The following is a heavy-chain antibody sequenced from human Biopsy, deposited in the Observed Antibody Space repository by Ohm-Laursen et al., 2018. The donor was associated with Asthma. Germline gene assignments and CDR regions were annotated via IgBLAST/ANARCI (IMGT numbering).Heavy chain of an antibody. CDR2: SDHRGNT. Sequence: SDTLSLTCSMYGLSSSAYYWTWIRQTPGKGLEWIGESDHRGNTNTNATLKSRVTISKAKSANEFSLKMKSVTAADTAIYYCARGPEWYGLDVWGQGTTVTVSS. D-gene: IGHD3-3*01. CDR3: ARGPEWYGLDV. J-gene: IGHJ6*02. V-gene: IGHV4-34*01. CDR1: GLSSSAYY.